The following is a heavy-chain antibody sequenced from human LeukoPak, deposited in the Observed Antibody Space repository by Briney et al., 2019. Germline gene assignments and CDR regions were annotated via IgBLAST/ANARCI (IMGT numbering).Heavy chain of an antibody. CDR1: GFTFSDYY. CDR3: ASRRGSNRPFDY. CDR2: ISYDGSNK. D-gene: IGHD1-26*01. Sequence: GGSLRLSCAASGFTFSDYYMSWIRQAPGKGLEWVAVISYDGSNKYYADSVKGRFTISRDNSKNTLYLQMNSLTAEDSAVYYCASRRGSNRPFDYWGQGTLVTVSS. J-gene: IGHJ4*02. V-gene: IGHV3-30*03.